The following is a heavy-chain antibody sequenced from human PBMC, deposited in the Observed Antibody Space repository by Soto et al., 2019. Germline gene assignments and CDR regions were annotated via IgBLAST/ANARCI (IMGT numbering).Heavy chain of an antibody. Sequence: QVQLVQSGAEVKKPGASVRVSCKASGYTFTSYYIHWVRQAPGQGPEWMGMISPSSGGTDYAQKFQGRDTMTRDQSTSTVYMELSSLRSEDTAVYFCTRSIITTAGTDAFDLWGQGTLVTVSS. J-gene: IGHJ3*01. V-gene: IGHV1-46*03. D-gene: IGHD6-13*01. CDR3: TRSIITTAGTDAFDL. CDR2: ISPSSGGT. CDR1: GYTFTSYY.